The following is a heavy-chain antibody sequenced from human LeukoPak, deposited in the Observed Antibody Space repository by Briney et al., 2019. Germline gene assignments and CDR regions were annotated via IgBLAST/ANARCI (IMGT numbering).Heavy chain of an antibody. D-gene: IGHD2-2*01. CDR2: ISSSGSTI. CDR3: AKTLYCSSTSCMKTFDY. Sequence: PGGSLRLSCAASGFTFSDYYMSWIRRAPGKGLEWVSYISSSGSTIYYADSVKGRFTISRDNAKNSLYLQMNSLRAEDTAVYYCAKTLYCSSTSCMKTFDYWGQGTLVTVSS. CDR1: GFTFSDYY. V-gene: IGHV3-11*04. J-gene: IGHJ4*02.